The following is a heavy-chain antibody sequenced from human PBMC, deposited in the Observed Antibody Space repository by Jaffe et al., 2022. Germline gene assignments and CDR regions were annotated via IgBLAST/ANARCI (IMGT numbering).Heavy chain of an antibody. D-gene: IGHD3-22*01. J-gene: IGHJ4*02. Sequence: QVQLVQSGAEVKKPGSSVKVSCKASGGTFSSYAISWVRQAPGQGLEWMGGIIPIFGTANYAQKFQGRVTITTDESTSTAYMELSSLRSEDTAVYYCARDANYYDSSGYYSPEYYFDYWGQGTLVTVSS. V-gene: IGHV1-69*05. CDR2: IIPIFGTA. CDR3: ARDANYYDSSGYYSPEYYFDY. CDR1: GGTFSSYA.